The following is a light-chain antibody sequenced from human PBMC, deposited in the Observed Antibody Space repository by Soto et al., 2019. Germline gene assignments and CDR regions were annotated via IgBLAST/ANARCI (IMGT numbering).Light chain of an antibody. CDR1: QSVSTNY. Sequence: EIVLTQSPGTLSLSPGERATLPCRASQSVSTNYLAWYQQKPGQAPKVLIYRASSRATGVPDRFSGSGSGTDFTLTITRLEPEDFAVYYCQQYGSSPLTFGGGTKV. CDR2: RAS. CDR3: QQYGSSPLT. V-gene: IGKV3-20*01. J-gene: IGKJ4*01.